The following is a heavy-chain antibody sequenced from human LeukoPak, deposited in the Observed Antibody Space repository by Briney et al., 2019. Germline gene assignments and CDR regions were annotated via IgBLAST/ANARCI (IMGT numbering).Heavy chain of an antibody. CDR3: ARRGSSFYLFDY. CDR1: GGSFSGYY. V-gene: IGHV4-34*01. CDR2: INHSGST. D-gene: IGHD6-13*01. Sequence: SETLSLTCAVYGGSFSGYYWSWIRQPPGKGLEWIGEINHSGSTNYNPSLKSRVTISVDTSKNQFSLKLSSVTAADTAVYYCARRGSSFYLFDYWGQGTLVTVSS. J-gene: IGHJ4*02.